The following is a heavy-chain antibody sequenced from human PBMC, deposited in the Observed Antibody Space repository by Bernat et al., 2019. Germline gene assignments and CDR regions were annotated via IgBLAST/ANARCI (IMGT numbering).Heavy chain of an antibody. CDR2: ISYDGSNK. J-gene: IGHJ6*02. D-gene: IGHD4-17*01. V-gene: IGHV3-30-3*01. CDR3: ARGSSDDGDYEDYYGMDG. Sequence: QVQLVESGGGVVQPGRSLRLSCAASGFTFSSYAMHWVRQAPGKGLEWVAVISYDGSNKYYADSVKGRFTISRDNSKNTLYLQMNSLRAEDTAVYYCARGSSDDGDYEDYYGMDGWGQGTTVTVSS. CDR1: GFTFSSYA.